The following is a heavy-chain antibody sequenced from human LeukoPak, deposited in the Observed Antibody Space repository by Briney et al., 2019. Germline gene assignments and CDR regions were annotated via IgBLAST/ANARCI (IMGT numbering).Heavy chain of an antibody. CDR1: GGSISSGSYY. CDR3: ARDRSYDFWSGYYI. J-gene: IGHJ4*02. V-gene: IGHV4-61*02. D-gene: IGHD3-3*01. Sequence: SQTLSLTCTVSGGSISSGSYYWSWIRQPAGKGLEWIGRIYTSGSTNYNPSLKSRVTISVDTSKNQFSLKLSSVAAADTAVYYCARDRSYDFWSGYYIWGQGTLVTVSS. CDR2: IYTSGST.